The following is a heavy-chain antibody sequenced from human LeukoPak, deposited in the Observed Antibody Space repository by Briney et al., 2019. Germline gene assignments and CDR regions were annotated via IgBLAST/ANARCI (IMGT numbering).Heavy chain of an antibody. Sequence: SGTLSLTCTVSGGSISSYYWGWIRQPPGKGLEWIGSIYYSGSTYYNPSLKSRVTISVDTSKNQFSLKLSSVTAADTAVYYCARVGDYYGSGSPLYFDYWGQGTLVTVSS. CDR3: ARVGDYYGSGSPLYFDY. CDR1: GGSISSYY. J-gene: IGHJ4*02. D-gene: IGHD3-10*01. CDR2: IYYSGST. V-gene: IGHV4-39*07.